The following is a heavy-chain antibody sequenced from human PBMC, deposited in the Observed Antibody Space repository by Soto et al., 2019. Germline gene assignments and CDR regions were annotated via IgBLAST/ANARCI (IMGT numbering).Heavy chain of an antibody. Sequence: GSLRLSCAASGFTFSSDSMNWVRQAPGKGLEWVSYISSSSSTIYYADSVEGRFTISRDNAKNSLYLQMNSMRAEDTAVYYCARDDSSIVVVPAAIPDAFDIWGQGTMVTVS. CDR3: ARDDSSIVVVPAAIPDAFDI. D-gene: IGHD2-2*02. CDR2: ISSSSSTI. CDR1: GFTFSSDS. V-gene: IGHV3-48*01. J-gene: IGHJ3*02.